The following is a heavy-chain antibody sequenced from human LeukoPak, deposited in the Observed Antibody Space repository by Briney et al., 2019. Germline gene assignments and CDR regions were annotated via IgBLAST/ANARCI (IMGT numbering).Heavy chain of an antibody. J-gene: IGHJ4*02. V-gene: IGHV3-64*01. CDR1: GFTFSSYA. CDR3: ARRIAAAGFDY. CDR2: ISSNGGST. D-gene: IGHD6-13*01. Sequence: PGGSLRLSCAASGFTFSSYAMHWVRQAPGKGLEYVSAISSNGGSTYYANSVKGRFTISRDNSKNTLYLQMDSLRAEDMAVYYCARRIAAAGFDYWGQGTLVTVSS.